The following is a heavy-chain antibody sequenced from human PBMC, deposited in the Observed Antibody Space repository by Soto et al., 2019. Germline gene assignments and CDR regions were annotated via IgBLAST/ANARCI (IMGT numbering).Heavy chain of an antibody. CDR3: ARGPKVGYCSSTCCYNPAYGMDV. Sequence: QVQLQQWGAGLLKPSETLSLTCAVYGGSFSGYYWSWIRQPPGKGLEWIGEINHSGSTNYNPSLKSRVTISVDTSKNQFSLKLSSVTAADTAVYYCARGPKVGYCSSTCCYNPAYGMDVWGQGTTVTVSS. CDR1: GGSFSGYY. CDR2: INHSGST. V-gene: IGHV4-34*01. J-gene: IGHJ6*02. D-gene: IGHD2-2*02.